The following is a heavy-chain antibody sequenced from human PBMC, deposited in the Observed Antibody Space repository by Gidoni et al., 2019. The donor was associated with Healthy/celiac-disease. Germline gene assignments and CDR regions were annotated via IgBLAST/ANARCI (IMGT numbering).Heavy chain of an antibody. CDR1: GFTFSSYW. CDR2: IKQDGSEK. CDR3: AREGDEGATHFDY. D-gene: IGHD1-26*01. V-gene: IGHV3-7*05. J-gene: IGHJ4*02. Sequence: EVQLVESGGGLVQPGGALRLSCSASGFTFSSYWMSWVRQAPGKGLEWVANIKQDGSEKYYVDSVKGRFTISRDNAKNSLYLQMNSLRAEDTAVYYCAREGDEGATHFDYWGQGTLVTVSS.